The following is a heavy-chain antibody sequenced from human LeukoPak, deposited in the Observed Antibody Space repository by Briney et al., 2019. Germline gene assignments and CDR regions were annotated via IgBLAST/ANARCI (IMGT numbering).Heavy chain of an antibody. CDR3: AKEGYCGGDCYSDNWFDP. V-gene: IGHV3-23*01. CDR1: GFTFSSYA. Sequence: GGSLRLSCAASGFTFSSYAMSWVRQAPGKGLEWVSAISASAGSTNYADSVKGRFTISRDNSKNTLYLQMNSLRVEDTAVYYCAKEGYCGGDCYSDNWFDPWGQGTLVTVSS. D-gene: IGHD2-21*01. J-gene: IGHJ5*02. CDR2: ISASAGST.